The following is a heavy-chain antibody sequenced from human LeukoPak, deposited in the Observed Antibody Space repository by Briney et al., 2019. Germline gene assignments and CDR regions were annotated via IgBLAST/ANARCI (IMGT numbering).Heavy chain of an antibody. D-gene: IGHD1-26*01. CDR3: ARTLVGATRPYYFDY. V-gene: IGHV3-48*01. CDR2: ISSSSSTI. J-gene: IGHJ4*02. CDR1: GFTFSSYS. Sequence: PGGSLRLSCEASGFTFSSYSMNWVRQAPGKGLEWVSYISSSSSTIYYADSVKGRFTISRDNAKNSLYLQMNSLRAEDTAVYYCARTLVGATRPYYFDYWGQETLVTVSS.